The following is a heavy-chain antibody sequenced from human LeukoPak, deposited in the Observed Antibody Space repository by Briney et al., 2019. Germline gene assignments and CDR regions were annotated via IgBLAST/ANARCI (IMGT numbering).Heavy chain of an antibody. J-gene: IGHJ6*02. CDR2: ISAYIGNT. CDR1: GYTFTSYG. V-gene: IGHV1-18*01. D-gene: IGHD6-13*01. Sequence: ASGKLSCKAAGYTFTSYGIGLVRQAPAQGLEWMGWISAYIGNTNYAQKLQVTVTMTTDTDTTTAYVDLRGLRPHDAAVYYCSRDVSSWHYYYYGMDVWGQGTTVTVSS. CDR3: SRDVSSWHYYYYGMDV.